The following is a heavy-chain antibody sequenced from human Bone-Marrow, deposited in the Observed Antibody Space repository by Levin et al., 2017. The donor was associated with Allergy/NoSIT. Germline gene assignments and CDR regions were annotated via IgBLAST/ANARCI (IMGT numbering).Heavy chain of an antibody. CDR1: GGSISSYY. J-gene: IGHJ6*03. Sequence: PSETLSLTCTVSGGSISSYYWSWIRQPPGKGLEWIGYIYYSGSTNYNPSLKSRVTISVDTSKNQFSLKLSSVTAADTAVYYCARGRSPWDYMDVWGKGTTVTVSS. CDR3: ARGRSPWDYMDV. D-gene: IGHD4-17*01. CDR2: IYYSGST. V-gene: IGHV4-59*01.